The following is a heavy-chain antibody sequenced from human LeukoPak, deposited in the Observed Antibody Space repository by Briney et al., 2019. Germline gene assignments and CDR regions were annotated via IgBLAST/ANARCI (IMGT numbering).Heavy chain of an antibody. J-gene: IGHJ5*02. D-gene: IGHD3-16*01. CDR1: GGSISSYY. CDR2: IYYSGST. Sequence: PSETLSLTCTVSGGSISSYYWSWIRQPPGQGLEWIGYIYYSGSTNYNPSLKSRVTISVDTSKNQFSLKLSSVTAADTAVYYCARYVAKTNWFDPWGQGTLVTVSS. CDR3: ARYVAKTNWFDP. V-gene: IGHV4-59*01.